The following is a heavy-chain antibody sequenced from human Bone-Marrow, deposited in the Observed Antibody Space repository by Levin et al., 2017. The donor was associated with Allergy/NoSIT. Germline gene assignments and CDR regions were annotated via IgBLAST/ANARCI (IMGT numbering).Heavy chain of an antibody. V-gene: IGHV5-10-1*01. J-gene: IGHJ4*02. CDR1: GYNFTNYW. D-gene: IGHD5-12*01. Sequence: KVSCQGSGYNFTNYWISWVRQMPGKGLEWMGRIDPSDSYINYSPSFQGHVTMSVDKSTSTAYLQWSRLKASDTAMYYCTRHKGYSGYNYVGFDYWGQGTLVAVSS. CDR2: IDPSDSYI. CDR3: TRHKGYSGYNYVGFDY.